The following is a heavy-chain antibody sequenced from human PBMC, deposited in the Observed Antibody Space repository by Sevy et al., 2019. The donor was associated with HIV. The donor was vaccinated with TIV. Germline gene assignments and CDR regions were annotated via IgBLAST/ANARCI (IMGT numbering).Heavy chain of an antibody. D-gene: IGHD3-10*01. V-gene: IGHV3-33*01. Sequence: GSLRLSCAASGFTFSSYGMHWVRQAPGKGLEWVAVIWYDGSNKYYADSVKGRFTISRDNSKNTLYLQMNSLRAEDRAVYYCARDQDYYGSGSYRGGSDYWGQGTLVTVSS. CDR2: IWYDGSNK. CDR3: ARDQDYYGSGSYRGGSDY. CDR1: GFTFSSYG. J-gene: IGHJ4*02.